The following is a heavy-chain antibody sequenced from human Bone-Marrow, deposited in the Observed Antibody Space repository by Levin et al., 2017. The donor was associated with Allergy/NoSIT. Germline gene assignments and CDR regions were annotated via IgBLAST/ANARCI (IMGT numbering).Heavy chain of an antibody. V-gene: IGHV1-2*06. CDR1: GYTFTGYY. CDR3: ARETPSLRSVDY. J-gene: IGHJ4*02. Sequence: GASVKVSCKASGYTFTGYYMHWVRQAPGQGLEWMGRINPNSGGTNYAQKFQGRVTMTRDTSISTAYMELSRLRSDDTAVYYCARETPSLRSVDYWGQGTLVTVSS. CDR2: INPNSGGT.